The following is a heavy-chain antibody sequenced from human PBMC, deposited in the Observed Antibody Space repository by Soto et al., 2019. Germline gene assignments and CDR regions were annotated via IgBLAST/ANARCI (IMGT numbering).Heavy chain of an antibody. D-gene: IGHD2-21*02. J-gene: IGHJ2*01. V-gene: IGHV1-46*01. CDR3: ARDQFHYCGGDCYGWYFDL. CDR1: GYTFTSYY. CDR2: INPSGGST. Sequence: ASVTVSCTASGYTFTSYYMHWVRQAPGQGLEWMGIINPSGGSTSYAQKFQGRVTMTRDTSTSTVYMELSSLRSEDTAVYCCARDQFHYCGGDCYGWYFDLWGRGTLVTGSS.